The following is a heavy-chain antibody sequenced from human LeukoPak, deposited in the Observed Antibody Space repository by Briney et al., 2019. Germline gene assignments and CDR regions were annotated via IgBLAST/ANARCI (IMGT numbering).Heavy chain of an antibody. J-gene: IGHJ2*01. Sequence: SETLSPTCTVSGGSISSYYWSWIRQPPGKGLEWIGYIYYSGSTSYNPSLKSRVTMSVDTSKNEFSLKLSSVTAADTAVYYCARETYSSSPPRLWGRGTLVTVSS. CDR3: ARETYSSSPPRL. D-gene: IGHD6-13*01. CDR1: GGSISSYY. V-gene: IGHV4-59*01. CDR2: IYYSGST.